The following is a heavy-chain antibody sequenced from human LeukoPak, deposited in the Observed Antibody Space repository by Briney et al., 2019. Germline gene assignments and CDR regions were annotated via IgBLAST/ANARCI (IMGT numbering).Heavy chain of an antibody. V-gene: IGHV4-4*02. CDR2: IYHSGST. CDR1: GGSISSSNW. CDR3: ARRSGWSKTFDY. D-gene: IGHD6-19*01. Sequence: PSETLSLTCAVSGGSISSSNWWNWVRQPPGKGLEWIGEIYHSGSTNYNPSLKSRVTISVDKSKNQFSLKLSSVTAADTAVYYCARRSGWSKTFDYWGQGTLVTVSS. J-gene: IGHJ4*02.